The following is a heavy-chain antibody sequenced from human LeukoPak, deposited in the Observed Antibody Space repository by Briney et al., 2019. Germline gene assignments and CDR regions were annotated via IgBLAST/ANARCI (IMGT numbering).Heavy chain of an antibody. D-gene: IGHD4/OR15-4a*01. CDR3: ARDAGATAY. Sequence: SETPSLTCTVSGVSISTDYWTWVRQPPGKRLEWIGYIHYSGSTTYNPSLQSRVTISIDTSKNQFSLRLTSVTSADTAVYYCARDAGATAYWGQGALVTVSS. V-gene: IGHV4-59*01. CDR2: IHYSGST. J-gene: IGHJ4*02. CDR1: GVSISTDY.